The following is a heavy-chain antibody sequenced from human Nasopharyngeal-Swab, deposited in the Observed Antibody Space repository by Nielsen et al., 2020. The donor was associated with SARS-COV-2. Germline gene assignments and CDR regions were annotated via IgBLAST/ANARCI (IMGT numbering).Heavy chain of an antibody. V-gene: IGHV1-18*01. CDR3: ARLLRYFDWSLTPYYFDY. J-gene: IGHJ4*02. CDR1: GYTFTSYG. CDR2: ISAYNGNT. Sequence: ASVKVSCKASGYTFTSYGISWVRQAPGQGLEWMGWISAYNGNTNYAQKLQGRVTMTTDTSTSTAYMELRSLRSDDTAVYYCARLLRYFDWSLTPYYFDYWGQGTLVTVSS. D-gene: IGHD3-9*01.